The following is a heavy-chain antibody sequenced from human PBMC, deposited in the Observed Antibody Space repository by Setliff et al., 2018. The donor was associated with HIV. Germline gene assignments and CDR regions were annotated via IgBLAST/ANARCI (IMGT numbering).Heavy chain of an antibody. J-gene: IGHJ4*02. Sequence: GGSLRLSCAASGITFSSFAMSWVRQAPGKGLEWVSAINGSGGRTYYADSVKGRFTISRDNSKNTLYVQMNSLRAEDTAVYYCAKDRYSSTWTEGFDYWGQGTLVTVSS. CDR2: INGSGGRT. CDR1: GITFSSFA. D-gene: IGHD6-13*01. V-gene: IGHV3-23*01. CDR3: AKDRYSSTWTEGFDY.